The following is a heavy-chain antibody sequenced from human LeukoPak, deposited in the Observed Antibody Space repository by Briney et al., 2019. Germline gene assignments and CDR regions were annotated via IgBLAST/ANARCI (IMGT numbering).Heavy chain of an antibody. V-gene: IGHV3-64*01. CDR1: GFTFSIFG. D-gene: IGHD6-19*01. J-gene: IGHJ6*03. CDR2: INSNGGST. CDR3: AREGRQWLVYYYYYMDV. Sequence: GGSLRLSCAASGFTFSIFGMHWVRQAPGEGLEYVSAINSNGGSTYYANSVKGRFTISRDNSKNTLYLQMGSLRAEDMAVYYCAREGRQWLVYYYYYMDVWGKGTTVTISS.